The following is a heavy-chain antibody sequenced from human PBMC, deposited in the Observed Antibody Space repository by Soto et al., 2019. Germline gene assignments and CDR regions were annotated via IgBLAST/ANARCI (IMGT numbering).Heavy chain of an antibody. V-gene: IGHV1-24*01. Sequence: ASVKVSCKASGYTFTTYYISWVRQAPGKGLEWMGCFGPEDGETIYAQKFQGRVTMTEDTSTDTAYMELSSLRSEDTAVYYCATDFGIAARAVFDYWGQGTLVTVSS. J-gene: IGHJ4*02. CDR1: GYTFTTYY. CDR3: ATDFGIAARAVFDY. D-gene: IGHD6-6*01. CDR2: FGPEDGET.